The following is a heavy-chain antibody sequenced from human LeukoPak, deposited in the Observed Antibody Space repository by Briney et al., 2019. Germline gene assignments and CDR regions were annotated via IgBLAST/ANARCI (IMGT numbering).Heavy chain of an antibody. V-gene: IGHV3-23*01. CDR2: ISGSAGNT. CDR3: ATEYSGRCTVFDN. J-gene: IGHJ4*02. Sequence: GGSLRLSCEASGFTFSGYAMSWVRQAPGKGLEWVAAISGSAGNTYYTDSVKGRFTISRDNSKNTLYLQLTSLRAEDTAVYYCATEYSGRCTVFDNWGQGTPVTVSS. CDR1: GFTFSGYA. D-gene: IGHD1-26*01.